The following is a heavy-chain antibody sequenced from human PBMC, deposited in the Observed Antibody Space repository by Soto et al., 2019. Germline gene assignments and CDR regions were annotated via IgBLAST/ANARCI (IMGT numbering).Heavy chain of an antibody. Sequence: PSETLSLTCAVSGYSISSGYYWGWIRQPPGKGLEWIGSIYHSGSTYYNPSLKSRVTTSVDTSKNQFSLKLSSVTAADTAVYYCARDCGFWSGYYGDFYYYYGMDVWGQGTTVTVSS. D-gene: IGHD3-3*01. CDR2: IYHSGST. J-gene: IGHJ6*02. CDR3: ARDCGFWSGYYGDFYYYYGMDV. V-gene: IGHV4-38-2*02. CDR1: GYSISSGYY.